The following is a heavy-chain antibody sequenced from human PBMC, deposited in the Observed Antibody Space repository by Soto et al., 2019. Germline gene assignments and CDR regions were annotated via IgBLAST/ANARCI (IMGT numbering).Heavy chain of an antibody. Sequence: EVQRLESGGGLVQPGGSLRLSCAASGFTVSSYAMSWVRQAPGKGLEWVSVISGSGSTYSADSVKGRFTISRDSSKNTVYLQMNRLGAEDTAVYYCAKAHHFTVTPGYYMDGWGRWTTVTVSS. CDR1: GFTVSSYA. V-gene: IGHV3-23*01. J-gene: IGHJ6*03. D-gene: IGHD3-3*02. CDR2: ISGSGST. CDR3: AKAHHFTVTPGYYMDG.